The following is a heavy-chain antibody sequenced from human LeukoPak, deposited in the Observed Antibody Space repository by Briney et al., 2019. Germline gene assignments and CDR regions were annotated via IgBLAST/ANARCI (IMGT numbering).Heavy chain of an antibody. CDR1: GFTFSSYW. CDR3: ARRRDGYNSYYFDY. V-gene: IGHV3-7*01. J-gene: IGHJ4*02. CDR2: IKQDGSEK. Sequence: GGSLRLSCAASGFTFSSYWMSWVRRAPGKGLEWVANIKQDGSEKYYVDSVKGRFTISRDNAKNSLYLQMNSLRAEDTAVYYCARRRDGYNSYYFDYWGQGTLVTVSS. D-gene: IGHD5-24*01.